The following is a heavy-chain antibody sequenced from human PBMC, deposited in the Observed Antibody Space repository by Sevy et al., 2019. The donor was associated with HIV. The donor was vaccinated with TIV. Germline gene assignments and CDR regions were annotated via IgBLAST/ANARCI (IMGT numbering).Heavy chain of an antibody. D-gene: IGHD3-16*02. J-gene: IGHJ2*01. CDR3: ARALSDYVWGSYRYGGRYFDL. V-gene: IGHV4-59*13. CDR1: GGSISSSY. CDR2: FFHTGST. Sequence: SETLSLTCTVSGGSISSSYWSWIRQPPGKGLEWIGYFFHTGSTTYNPSLKSRVTISLDTSKSQFSLKLNSVTAADTAVYYCARALSDYVWGSYRYGGRYFDLWGRGTLVTVSS.